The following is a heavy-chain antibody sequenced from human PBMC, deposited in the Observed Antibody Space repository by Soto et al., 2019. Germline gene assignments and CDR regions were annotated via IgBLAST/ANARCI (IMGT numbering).Heavy chain of an antibody. CDR1: GGTFRNYA. CDR3: ARGTGSHVDY. D-gene: IGHD3-9*01. Sequence: QVQLVQSGAEVKKPGSSVKVSCKTSGGTFRNYAINWVRQAPGQGLEWMGGSVPIVGTANYAQKFQGRVTITADESTSTGYMEVRSLRTEDTAVYDCARGTGSHVDYWGQGTLVTVSS. V-gene: IGHV1-69*01. CDR2: SVPIVGTA. J-gene: IGHJ4*02.